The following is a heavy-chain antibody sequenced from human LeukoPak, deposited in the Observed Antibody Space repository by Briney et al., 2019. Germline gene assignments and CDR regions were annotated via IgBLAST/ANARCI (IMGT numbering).Heavy chain of an antibody. V-gene: IGHV3-30*02. CDR2: IRYDGSNK. CDR1: GFTFSSYG. CDR3: ARDRSGYYYY. Sequence: GGSLRLSCAASGFTFSSYGMHWVRQAPGRGLEWVAFIRYDGSNKYYADSVKGRFTISRDNSKNTLYLQMNSLRAEDTAVYYCARDRSGYYYYWGQGTLVTVSS. J-gene: IGHJ4*02. D-gene: IGHD3-22*01.